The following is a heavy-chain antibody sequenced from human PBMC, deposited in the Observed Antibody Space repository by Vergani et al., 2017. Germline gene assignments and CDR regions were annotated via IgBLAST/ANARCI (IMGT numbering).Heavy chain of an antibody. J-gene: IGHJ6*03. CDR1: GFSIDNGYY. CDR3: GSSTQGYYYYYMDV. D-gene: IGHD2-2*01. CDR2: IYYSGST. V-gene: IGHV4-59*01. Sequence: QVQLQESGPGLVKPSETLSLTCAVSGFSIDNGYYWSWIRQPPGKGLEWIGYIYYSGSTNYNPSLKSRVTISVDTSKNQFSLKLSSVTAADTAVYYCGSSTQGYYYYYMDVWGKGTTVTVSS.